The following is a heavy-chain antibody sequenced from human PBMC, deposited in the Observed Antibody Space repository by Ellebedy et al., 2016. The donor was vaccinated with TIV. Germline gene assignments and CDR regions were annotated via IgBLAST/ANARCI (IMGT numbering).Heavy chain of an antibody. D-gene: IGHD1-1*01. CDR3: TLNWNDSPVGGMDV. J-gene: IGHJ6*02. V-gene: IGHV3-48*02. CDR2: ITGSSSNI. Sequence: GESLKISCAASGFSFGIYSMFWVRQAPGKGLEWVSYITGSSSNIYNADSVKGRFTISRDNAKNSLYLQMNSLRDEDTAVYYCTLNWNDSPVGGMDVWGQGTTVTVSS. CDR1: GFSFGIYS.